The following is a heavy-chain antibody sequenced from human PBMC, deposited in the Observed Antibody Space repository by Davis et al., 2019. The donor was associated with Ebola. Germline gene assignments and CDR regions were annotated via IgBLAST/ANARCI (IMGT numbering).Heavy chain of an antibody. CDR1: GFDFSSYT. D-gene: IGHD4-17*01. Sequence: GESLKISCAASGFDFSSYTINWVRQAPGKGLEWVSSISSGANYIYDAASVRGRFTISRDDARDSLSLQMTSLRDEDTAVYYCVRDKDYGFDYWGQGTLVTVSS. J-gene: IGHJ4*02. V-gene: IGHV3-21*01. CDR2: ISSGANYI. CDR3: VRDKDYGFDY.